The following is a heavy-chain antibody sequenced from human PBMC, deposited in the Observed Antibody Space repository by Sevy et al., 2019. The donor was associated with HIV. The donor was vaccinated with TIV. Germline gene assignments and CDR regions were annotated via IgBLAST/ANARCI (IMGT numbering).Heavy chain of an antibody. CDR3: ARVGRRDAFDI. CDR1: GFTFSSYW. D-gene: IGHD3-10*01. Sequence: GGSLRLSCAASGFTFSSYWMSWVRQAPGKGLEWVANIKQDGSEKYYVDSVKGRFTIYRDNAKNSLYLQMNSLRAEDTAVYYCARVGRRDAFDIWGLGTMVTVSS. V-gene: IGHV3-7*03. CDR2: IKQDGSEK. J-gene: IGHJ3*02.